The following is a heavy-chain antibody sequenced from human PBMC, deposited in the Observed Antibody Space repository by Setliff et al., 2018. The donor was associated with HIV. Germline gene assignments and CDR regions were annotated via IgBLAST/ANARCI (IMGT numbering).Heavy chain of an antibody. Sequence: SETLSLTCTASGFSVKSAFYWGWIRQTPGEGLEWIGSIYHSGTTYYNPSLASRATLSLDTSKNQFSLRLSSVSAADTAIYYCARVRGVDPLLVTASDAFSIWGQGTMVTVSS. CDR2: IYHSGTT. J-gene: IGHJ3*02. V-gene: IGHV4-38-2*02. CDR1: GFSVKSAFY. D-gene: IGHD2-21*02. CDR3: ARVRGVDPLLVTASDAFSI.